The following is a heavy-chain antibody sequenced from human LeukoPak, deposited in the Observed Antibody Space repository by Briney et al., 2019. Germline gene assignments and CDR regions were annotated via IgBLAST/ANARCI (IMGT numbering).Heavy chain of an antibody. CDR2: IYYSGST. CDR1: GGSISSADYS. Sequence: SETLSLTCAVSGGSISSADYSWSWIRQPPGKGLEWIGYIYYSGSTNYNPSLKSRVTISVDTSKNQFSLKLSSVTAADTAVYYCARVYYSNSYDYWYFDLWGRGTLATVSS. V-gene: IGHV4-61*08. CDR3: ARVYYSNSYDYWYFDL. D-gene: IGHD6-13*01. J-gene: IGHJ2*01.